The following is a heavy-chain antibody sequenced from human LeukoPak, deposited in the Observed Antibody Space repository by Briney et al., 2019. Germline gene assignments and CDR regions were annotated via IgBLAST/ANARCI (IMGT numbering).Heavy chain of an antibody. J-gene: IGHJ4*02. CDR3: AKDQMDDSSGYYFDY. D-gene: IGHD3-22*01. CDR2: ISGSGGRT. V-gene: IGHV3-23*01. CDR1: GFTFSSYA. Sequence: GGSLRLSCAASGFTFSSYAMSWVRQAPGKGLEWVSAISGSGGRTYYADSVKGRFTISRDNSKNTMYLQMNSLRAEDTAVYYCAKDQMDDSSGYYFDYWGQGTLVTVS.